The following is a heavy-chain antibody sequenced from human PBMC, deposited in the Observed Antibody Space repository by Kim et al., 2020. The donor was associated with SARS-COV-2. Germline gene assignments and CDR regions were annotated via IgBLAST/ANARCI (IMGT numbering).Heavy chain of an antibody. J-gene: IGHJ4*02. D-gene: IGHD2-15*01. V-gene: IGHV4-4*02. Sequence: HSGSTNDNPSLRRRVTLSVDKSKNQFSLKLSSVTTADRAVYYWARGWYFNYWSQGTLVTVSS. CDR3: ARGWYFNY. CDR2: HSGST.